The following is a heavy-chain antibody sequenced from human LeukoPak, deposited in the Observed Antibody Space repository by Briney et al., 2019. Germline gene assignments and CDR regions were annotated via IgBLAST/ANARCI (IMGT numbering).Heavy chain of an antibody. V-gene: IGHV1-18*04. CDR3: ARDPCSDGSCYARD. CDR1: GYTFTGYY. J-gene: IGHJ4*02. Sequence: ASVKVSCKASGYTFTGYYMHWVRQAPGQGLEWMGSISAYNANTHYAQKFQGRVTMTTDTSTTTAYMELRSLRSDDTAVYYCARDPCSDGSCYARDWGQGTLVTVSS. D-gene: IGHD2-15*01. CDR2: ISAYNANT.